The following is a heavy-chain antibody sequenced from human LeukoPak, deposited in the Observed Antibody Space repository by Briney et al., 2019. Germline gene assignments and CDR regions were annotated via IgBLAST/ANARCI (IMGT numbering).Heavy chain of an antibody. CDR1: GFSVSSNY. J-gene: IGHJ4*02. D-gene: IGHD3-22*01. CDR2: IYSGGST. CDR3: ARGAEYYYDSSGYFPFDY. V-gene: IGHV3-53*01. Sequence: GGSLRLSCAASGFSVSSNYMSWVRQAPGKGLEWVSFIYSGGSTYYADSVKGRITISRDNAKNSLYLQMNSLRAEDTAVYYCARGAEYYYDSSGYFPFDYWGQGTLVTVSS.